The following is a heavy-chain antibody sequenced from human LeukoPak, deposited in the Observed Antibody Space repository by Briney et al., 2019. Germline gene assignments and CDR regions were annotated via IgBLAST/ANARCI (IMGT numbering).Heavy chain of an antibody. D-gene: IGHD3-16*01. CDR3: ARRFVDKGGYYFDY. CDR1: GYTFTGYY. V-gene: IGHV1-2*02. Sequence: ASVKVSCKASGYTFTGYYMHWVRQAPGQGLEWMGWINPNSGGTNYAQKFQGRVTMTRDTSISTAYMELSRLRSDDTAVYYCARRFVDKGGYYFDYWGQGTLVTVSS. J-gene: IGHJ4*02. CDR2: INPNSGGT.